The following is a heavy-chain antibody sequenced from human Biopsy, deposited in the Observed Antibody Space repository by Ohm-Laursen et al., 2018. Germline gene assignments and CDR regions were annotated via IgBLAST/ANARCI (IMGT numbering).Heavy chain of an antibody. Sequence: PSDTLSLTCPVSGGSISSYYWNWIRRPPGKGLEWIGYIEYSDKTYYNPSLESRVAFSVDTSKNQFSLRMSFVTAADTAVYYFASAGYNPDWNFDLWGRGTLVTVSS. V-gene: IGHV4-59*07. J-gene: IGHJ2*01. D-gene: IGHD5-24*01. CDR2: IEYSDKT. CDR3: ASAGYNPDWNFDL. CDR1: GGSISSYY.